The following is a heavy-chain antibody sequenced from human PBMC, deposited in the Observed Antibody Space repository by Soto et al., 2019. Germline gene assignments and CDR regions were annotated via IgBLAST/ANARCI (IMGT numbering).Heavy chain of an antibody. D-gene: IGHD3-3*01. CDR1: GGSISSGGSY. J-gene: IGHJ4*02. Sequence: QVQLQESCPGLVKPSQTLSLTCTVSGGSISSGGSYWSWIRQRPGEALACIVYIYSSGSFYYTPPIKGRVLMSAETSKNQFSLEVSSVTAADTAIYYCARAPESPTIFGVVRPYFFDFWGQGNLVSVSS. CDR2: IYSSGSF. CDR3: ARAPESPTIFGVVRPYFFDF. V-gene: IGHV4-31*03.